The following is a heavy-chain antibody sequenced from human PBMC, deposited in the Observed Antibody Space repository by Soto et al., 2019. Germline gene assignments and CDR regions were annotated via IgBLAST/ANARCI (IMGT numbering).Heavy chain of an antibody. J-gene: IGHJ6*02. V-gene: IGHV3-33*01. D-gene: IGHD4-4*01. Sequence: GGSLRLSCAASGFTFSSYGMHWVRQAPGKGLEWVAVIWYDGSNKYYADSVKGRFTISRDNSKNTLYLQMNSLRAEDTAVYYCARGDYSKGVYYYYGMDVWGQGTTVTVSS. CDR2: IWYDGSNK. CDR3: ARGDYSKGVYYYYGMDV. CDR1: GFTFSSYG.